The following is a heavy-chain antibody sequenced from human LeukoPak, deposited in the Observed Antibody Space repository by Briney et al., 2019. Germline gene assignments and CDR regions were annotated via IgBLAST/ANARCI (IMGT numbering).Heavy chain of an antibody. CDR3: ARVGYYGSGSYSIDWFDP. CDR1: GYTFTSYG. J-gene: IGHJ5*02. V-gene: IGHV1-18*04. Sequence: ASVKVSCKASGYTFTSYGISWVRQAPGQGPEWMGWISAYNGNTNYAQKLQGRVTMTTDTSTSTAYMELRSLRSDDTAVYYCARVGYYGSGSYSIDWFDPWGQGTLVTVSS. CDR2: ISAYNGNT. D-gene: IGHD3-10*01.